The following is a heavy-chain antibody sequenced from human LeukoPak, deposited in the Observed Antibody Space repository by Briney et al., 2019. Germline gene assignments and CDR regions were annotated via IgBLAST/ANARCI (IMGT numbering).Heavy chain of an antibody. V-gene: IGHV4-39*01. CDR1: GGSISTSSYY. Sequence: SETLSLTCTVSGGSISTSSYYWAWIRQPPGKGLEWIGSIYYSGITYYNPSLKSRVTISVDTSKNQFSLKLSSVTAADTAVYYCARRPARRFMVATRYYYMDVWGKGTTVTISS. D-gene: IGHD5-12*01. J-gene: IGHJ6*03. CDR2: IYYSGIT. CDR3: ARRPARRFMVATRYYYMDV.